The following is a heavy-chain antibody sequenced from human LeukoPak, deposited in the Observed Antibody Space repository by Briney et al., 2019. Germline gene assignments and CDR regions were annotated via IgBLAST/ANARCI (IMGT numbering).Heavy chain of an antibody. V-gene: IGHV4-59*12. CDR1: GGSISTSY. CDR2: IYYSGST. J-gene: IGHJ4*02. CDR3: ARGRIDWFGFDY. Sequence: SETLSLTCTVSGGSISTSYWSWIRQPPGKGLEWIGNIYYSGSTNYNPSLKSRVTISVDTSKNQFSLKLSSVTAADTAVYYCARGRIDWFGFDYWGQGTLVTVSS. D-gene: IGHD3-9*01.